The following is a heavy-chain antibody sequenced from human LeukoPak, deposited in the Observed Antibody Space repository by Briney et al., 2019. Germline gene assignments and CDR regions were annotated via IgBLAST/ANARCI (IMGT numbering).Heavy chain of an antibody. CDR2: IIPIFGTA. Sequence: GASVTVSCTAPGGTFSSYAISWVRQAPGQGLEWMGGIIPIFGTANYAQKFQGRVTITADESTSTAYMELSSLRSEDTAVYYCARVGYSSSWTEDAFDIWGQGTMVTVSS. CDR3: ARVGYSSSWTEDAFDI. CDR1: GGTFSSYA. V-gene: IGHV1-69*13. D-gene: IGHD6-13*01. J-gene: IGHJ3*02.